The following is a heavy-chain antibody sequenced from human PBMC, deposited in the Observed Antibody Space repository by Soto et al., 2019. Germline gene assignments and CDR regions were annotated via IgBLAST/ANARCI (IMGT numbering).Heavy chain of an antibody. CDR3: ASLAGGYDYYFDY. J-gene: IGHJ4*02. V-gene: IGHV4-59*08. D-gene: IGHD5-12*01. CDR1: GSSINGYF. Sequence: SETLSLTCIVSGSSINGYFWSWIRQPPGKGLEWIGYIYYTGSTSYNPSLKSRVTISVDTSKNQFSLKLSSVTAADTAVYYCASLAGGYDYYFDYWGQGTLVTVSS. CDR2: IYYTGST.